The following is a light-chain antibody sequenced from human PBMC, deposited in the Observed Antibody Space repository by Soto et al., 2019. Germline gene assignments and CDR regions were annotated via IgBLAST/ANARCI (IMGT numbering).Light chain of an antibody. CDR1: SSDVGGYNY. J-gene: IGLJ1*01. CDR3: SSYTSSSTPLYD. Sequence: QSALTQPASVSGSPGQSITISCTGTSSDVGGYNYVSWYQQHPGKAPKLMIYDVSNRPSGVSNRFSGSKSGNTASLTISGLQAEDEADYYCSSYTSSSTPLYDFGTGT. CDR2: DVS. V-gene: IGLV2-14*01.